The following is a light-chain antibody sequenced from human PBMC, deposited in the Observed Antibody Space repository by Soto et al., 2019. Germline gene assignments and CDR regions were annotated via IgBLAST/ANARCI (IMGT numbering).Light chain of an antibody. Sequence: DIQMIQSPSTLSASVGDRVTITCRASQSISSWLAWYQQKPGKAPKLLIYKASSLESGVPSRFSGSGSGTEFTLTISSLQPDDFATYYCQQYNSYSLTFGGGTKVEI. J-gene: IGKJ4*01. V-gene: IGKV1-5*03. CDR1: QSISSW. CDR3: QQYNSYSLT. CDR2: KAS.